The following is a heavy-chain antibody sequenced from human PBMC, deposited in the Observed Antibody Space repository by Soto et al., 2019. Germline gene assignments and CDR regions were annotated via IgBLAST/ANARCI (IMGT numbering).Heavy chain of an antibody. CDR1: GCTFINYA. Sequence: PGGSLRLSCAASGCTFINYAMTWVRQAPGKGLEWVSALSGSGVSTYYADSVMGRFTISRDNSKNTVYLQMNSLRAEDTAVYYCAKIESRFYYDSTGYYPFDYWGQGTLVTVSS. J-gene: IGHJ4*02. CDR3: AKIESRFYYDSTGYYPFDY. V-gene: IGHV3-23*01. CDR2: LSGSGVST. D-gene: IGHD3-22*01.